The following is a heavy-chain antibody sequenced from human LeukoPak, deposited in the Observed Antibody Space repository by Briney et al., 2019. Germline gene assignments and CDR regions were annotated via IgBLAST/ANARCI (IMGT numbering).Heavy chain of an antibody. CDR3: ATRGRLGYCSGGSCPTDAFDI. Sequence: SETLSLTCTVSGGSISSYYWSWIRQPPGKGLEWIGYIYYSGSTNYNPSLKSRVTISVDTSKNQFSLKLSSVTAADTAVYYCATRGRLGYCSGGSCPTDAFDIWGQGTMVTVSS. D-gene: IGHD2-15*01. V-gene: IGHV4-59*01. CDR1: GGSISSYY. J-gene: IGHJ3*02. CDR2: IYYSGST.